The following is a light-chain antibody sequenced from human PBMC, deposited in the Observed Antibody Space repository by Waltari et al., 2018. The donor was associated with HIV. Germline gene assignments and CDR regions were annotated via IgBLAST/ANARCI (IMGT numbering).Light chain of an antibody. J-gene: IGLJ3*02. CDR3: SSYTTSSTWV. CDR1: SSDIGSYNR. CDR2: EVT. Sequence: QSTLTQPPSVSGSLGQSVTIACSGTSSDIGSYNRVSWYPQPPDTAPKLIIYEVTNRPSGGAVRFSGSKSGNTTSLTISGLQAEDEADYYCSSYTTSSTWVFGGGTQLTVL. V-gene: IGLV2-18*02.